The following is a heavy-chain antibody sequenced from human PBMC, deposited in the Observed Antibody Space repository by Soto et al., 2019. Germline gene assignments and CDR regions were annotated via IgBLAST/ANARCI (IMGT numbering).Heavy chain of an antibody. CDR2: ISYDGSNK. CDR3: NCMTVAGRIALDY. V-gene: IGHV3-30-3*01. Sequence: VILSCAASGFTFSSYAMHWVRQAPGKGLEWVAVISYDGSNKYYADSVKGRFTISRDNSKNTLYLQMNSLRAEDTAVYYCNCMTVAGRIALDYWGQGATVTVSS. CDR1: GFTFSSYA. D-gene: IGHD6-19*01. J-gene: IGHJ4*02.